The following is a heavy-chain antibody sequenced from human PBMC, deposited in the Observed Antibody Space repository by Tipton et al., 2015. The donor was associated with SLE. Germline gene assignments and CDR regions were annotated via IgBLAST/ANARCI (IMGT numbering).Heavy chain of an antibody. J-gene: IGHJ4*02. CDR1: GFTFSSYA. CDR2: ISGSGGST. CDR3: ARDAAEGYGDYV. D-gene: IGHD4-17*01. Sequence: SLRLSCAASGFTFSSYAMSWVRQAPGKGLEWVSAISGSGGSTYYADSVKGRFTISRDNAKNSLYLQMNSLRAEDTAVYYCARDAAEGYGDYVWGQGTLVTVSS. V-gene: IGHV3-23*01.